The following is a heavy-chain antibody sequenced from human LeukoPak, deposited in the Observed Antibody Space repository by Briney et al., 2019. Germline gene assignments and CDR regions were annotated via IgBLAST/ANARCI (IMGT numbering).Heavy chain of an antibody. CDR1: GGSFNAYY. CDR2: ISHSGIT. CDR3: AREGFGELLDYFDY. D-gene: IGHD3-10*01. Sequence: SETLSLTCGVYGGSFNAYYWSWIRQPPGKGLEWIGEISHSGITNYNPSLKSRVTISVDTSNKQFSLKLNSVTAADTAVYYCAREGFGELLDYFDYWGQGTLVTVSS. J-gene: IGHJ4*02. V-gene: IGHV4-34*01.